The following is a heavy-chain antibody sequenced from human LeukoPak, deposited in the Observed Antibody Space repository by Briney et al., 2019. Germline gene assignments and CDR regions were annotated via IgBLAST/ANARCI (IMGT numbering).Heavy chain of an antibody. D-gene: IGHD6-13*01. Sequence: SETLSLICTVSGGSIVSRYWNWIRQPAGRGLEWIGRFYASGTTNTSPSLKSRVTMSVDTSKNQFSLKLSSVTAADTAVYYCAKDSSTWGNLAGHFDSWGQGTLVTVSS. CDR3: AKDSSTWGNLAGHFDS. J-gene: IGHJ4*02. CDR2: FYASGTT. CDR1: GGSIVSRY. V-gene: IGHV4-4*07.